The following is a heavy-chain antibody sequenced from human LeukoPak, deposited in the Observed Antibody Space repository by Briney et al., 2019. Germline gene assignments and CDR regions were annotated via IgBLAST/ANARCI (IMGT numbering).Heavy chain of an antibody. V-gene: IGHV3-7*01. CDR3: ARSNDHYDFWSGYYIFDY. Sequence: PGGSLRLSCAASGFTFSSYWMSWVRQAPGKGLEWVANIKQDGSEKYYVDSVKGRFTVSRDNAKNSLYLQMNSLRAEDTAVYYCARSNDHYDFWSGYYIFDYWGQGTLVTVSS. CDR1: GFTFSSYW. J-gene: IGHJ4*02. D-gene: IGHD3-3*01. CDR2: IKQDGSEK.